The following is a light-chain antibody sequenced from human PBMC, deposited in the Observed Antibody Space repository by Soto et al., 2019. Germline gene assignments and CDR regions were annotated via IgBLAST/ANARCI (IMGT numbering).Light chain of an antibody. CDR1: LGLTDY. CDR3: QKYNRAPFT. J-gene: IGKJ2*01. CDR2: AAS. V-gene: IGKV1-27*01. Sequence: DIQMTQSPSSLTASVGDRVTMTCRASLGLTDYVAWYQQKPGRAPTLLVYAASILQSGVPSRFSGSGSGTEFTLTINSLQPEDVATYYCQKYNRAPFTFGQGTKLEIK.